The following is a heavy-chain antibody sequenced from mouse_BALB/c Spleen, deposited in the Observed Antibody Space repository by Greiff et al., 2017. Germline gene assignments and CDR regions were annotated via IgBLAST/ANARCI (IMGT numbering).Heavy chain of an antibody. Sequence: QVQLQQPGAELVRPGASVKLSCKASGYTFTSYWINWVKQRPGQGLEWIGNIYPSDSYTNYNQKFKDKATLTVDKSSSTAYMQLSSPTSEDSAVYDCARSPYNGNWAMDYWGQGTSATVSS. CDR2: IYPSDSYT. V-gene: IGHV1-69*02. CDR3: ARSPYNGNWAMDY. CDR1: GYTFTSYW. J-gene: IGHJ4*01. D-gene: IGHD2-1*01.